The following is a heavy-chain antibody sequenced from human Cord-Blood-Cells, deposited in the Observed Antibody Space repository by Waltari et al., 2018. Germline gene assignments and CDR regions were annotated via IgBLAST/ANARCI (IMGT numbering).Heavy chain of an antibody. J-gene: IGHJ3*02. D-gene: IGHD3-10*01. V-gene: IGHV3-48*03. CDR3: ARGYGSGSYYNVNAFDI. Sequence: EVQLVESGGGLVQPGGSLRLSCAASGFTFSSYEMNWVRPAPGKGLEWVSYISSSGSTIYYADSVKGRFTISRDNAKNSLYLQMNSLRAEDTAVYYCARGYGSGSYYNVNAFDIWGQGTMVTVSS. CDR1: GFTFSSYE. CDR2: ISSSGSTI.